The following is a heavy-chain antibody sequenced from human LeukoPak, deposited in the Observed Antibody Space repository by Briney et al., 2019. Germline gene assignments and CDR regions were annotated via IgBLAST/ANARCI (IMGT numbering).Heavy chain of an antibody. Sequence: ASVKVSCKASGYTFTSYGISWVRQAPGQGLEWMGWISGYNGNTDYAQKVQGRVTMTTDTSTSTAYMELRSLTSDDTAVYYCARVPHMVSTLPAAFDIWGQGTMVTVSS. D-gene: IGHD3-10*01. V-gene: IGHV1-18*01. CDR1: GYTFTSYG. CDR3: ARVPHMVSTLPAAFDI. J-gene: IGHJ3*02. CDR2: ISGYNGNT.